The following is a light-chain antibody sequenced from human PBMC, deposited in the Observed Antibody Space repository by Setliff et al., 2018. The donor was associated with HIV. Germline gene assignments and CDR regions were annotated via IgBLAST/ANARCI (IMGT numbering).Light chain of an antibody. J-gene: IGLJ1*01. CDR1: SSDVGGYNY. CDR2: DVT. CDR3: SSYTSSSTYV. Sequence: QSALAQPASVSGSPGQSITISCTGTSSDVGGYNYVSWYQQHPGKAPKLMIYDVTNRPSGVSNSFSGSKSGNTASLTISGLQAEDEAEYYCSSYTSSSTYVFGSGTKVTVL. V-gene: IGLV2-14*01.